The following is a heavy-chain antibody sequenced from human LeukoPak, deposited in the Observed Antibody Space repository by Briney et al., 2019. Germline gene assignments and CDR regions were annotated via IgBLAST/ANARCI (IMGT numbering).Heavy chain of an antibody. D-gene: IGHD3-22*01. CDR1: GFTVSSNY. J-gene: IGHJ3*02. CDR2: IYIGGGT. V-gene: IGHV3-66*01. CDR3: ARELTTFYYDISGYYGHAFDI. Sequence: GGSLRLSCAPSGFTVSSNYMSWVRQAPGKWLEWVSVIYIGGGTYYADSVKGRFTISRDNSKNTLFLQMNSLRAEDTAVYYCARELTTFYYDISGYYGHAFDIWGQGTMVTVSS.